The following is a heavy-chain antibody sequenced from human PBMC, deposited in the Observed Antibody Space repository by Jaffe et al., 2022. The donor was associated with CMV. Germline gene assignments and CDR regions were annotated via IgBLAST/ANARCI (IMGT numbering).Heavy chain of an antibody. CDR2: INPSGGST. J-gene: IGHJ4*02. V-gene: IGHV1-46*01. Sequence: QVQLVQSGAEVKKPGASVKVSCKASGYTFTSYYMHWVRQAPGQGLEWMGIINPSGGSTSYAQKFQGRVTMTRDTSTSTVYMELSSLRSEDTAVYYCARGRIAAAGTTGRAYGRGGFDYWGQGTLVTVSS. CDR3: ARGRIAAAGTTGRAYGRGGFDY. CDR1: GYTFTSYY. D-gene: IGHD6-13*01.